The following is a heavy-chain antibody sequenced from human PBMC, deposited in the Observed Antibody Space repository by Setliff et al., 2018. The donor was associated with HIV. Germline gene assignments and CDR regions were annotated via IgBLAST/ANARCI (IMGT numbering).Heavy chain of an antibody. J-gene: IGHJ4*02. D-gene: IGHD3-22*01. CDR1: GYSFTSYG. Sequence: ASVKVSCKASGYSFTSYGFSWVRQAPGQGLEWMGWISVYNGDTNYAQKVQGRVTMTTDTSTSTAYMELRRLRSDDTALYYCATLNYDDGKGYSYYWGQGVLVTVSS. V-gene: IGHV1-18*01. CDR3: ATLNYDDGKGYSYY. CDR2: ISVYNGDT.